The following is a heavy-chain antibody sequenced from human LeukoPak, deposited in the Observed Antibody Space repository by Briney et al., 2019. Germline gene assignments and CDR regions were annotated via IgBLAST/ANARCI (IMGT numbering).Heavy chain of an antibody. CDR2: INHSGST. Sequence: SETLSLTCAVYGGSFSGYYWSWIRQPPGKGLEWIGEINHSGSTNYNPSLKSRVTISVDTSKNQFSLKLSSVTAADTAVYYCARVGVYYYDSSGYSDYWGQGTLVTVSS. J-gene: IGHJ4*02. D-gene: IGHD3-22*01. CDR3: ARVGVYYYDSSGYSDY. CDR1: GGSFSGYY. V-gene: IGHV4-34*01.